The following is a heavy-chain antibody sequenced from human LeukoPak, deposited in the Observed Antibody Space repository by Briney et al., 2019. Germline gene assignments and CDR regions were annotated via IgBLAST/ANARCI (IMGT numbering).Heavy chain of an antibody. J-gene: IGHJ4*02. Sequence: GGSLRLSCAASGFTFSSYAMHWVRQAPGKGLEWVAVISYDGSNKYYADSVKGLFTISRDISKNTLYLQMNSLRAEDTAVYYCAKEGIAIAAADYWGQGTLVTVSS. V-gene: IGHV3-30-3*01. D-gene: IGHD6-13*01. CDR2: ISYDGSNK. CDR1: GFTFSSYA. CDR3: AKEGIAIAAADY.